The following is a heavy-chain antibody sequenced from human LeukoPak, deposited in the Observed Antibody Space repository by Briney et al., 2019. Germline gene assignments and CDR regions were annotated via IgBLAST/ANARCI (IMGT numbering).Heavy chain of an antibody. Sequence: SETLSLTCTVSGGPFSSSSYYWGWIRQPPGKGLEWIGSISYRGITYYNQSLKSRVTMSVDTSKKQFSVGLTSVTAADTAVYYCARHYDFWSAYFRGLFDQWGPGTLVSVSS. CDR2: ISYRGIT. D-gene: IGHD3-3*01. J-gene: IGHJ4*01. CDR1: GGPFSSSSYY. V-gene: IGHV4-39*01. CDR3: ARHYDFWSAYFRGLFDQ.